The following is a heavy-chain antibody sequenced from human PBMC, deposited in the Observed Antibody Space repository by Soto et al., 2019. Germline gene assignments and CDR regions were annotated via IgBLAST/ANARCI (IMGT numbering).Heavy chain of an antibody. CDR1: GFTFSSYG. J-gene: IGHJ4*02. V-gene: IGHV3-30*18. D-gene: IGHD2-2*01. CDR3: AKHLHRDQYYFDY. Sequence: SGGSLRLSCAASGFTFSSYGMHWVRQAPGKGLECVAVISYDGSNKYYADSVKGRFTISRDNSKNTLYLQMNSLRAEDTAVYYCAKHLHRDQYYFDYWGQGTLVTVSP. CDR2: ISYDGSNK.